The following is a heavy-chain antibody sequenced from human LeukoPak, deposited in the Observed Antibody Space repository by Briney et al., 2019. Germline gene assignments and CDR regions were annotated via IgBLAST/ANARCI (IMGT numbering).Heavy chain of an antibody. J-gene: IGHJ4*02. CDR3: ARDYYDYVWGSYHGDY. D-gene: IGHD3-16*02. V-gene: IGHV1-18*01. Sequence: ASVKVSCKASGYTFTSYGISWVRQAPGQGLEWMGWISAYNGNTNYAQKLQGSVTMTTDTSTSTAYMELRSLRSDDTAVYYCARDYYDYVWGSYHGDYWGQGTLVTVSS. CDR1: GYTFTSYG. CDR2: ISAYNGNT.